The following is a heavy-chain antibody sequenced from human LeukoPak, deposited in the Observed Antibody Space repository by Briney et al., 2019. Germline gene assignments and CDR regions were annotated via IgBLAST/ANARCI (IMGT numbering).Heavy chain of an antibody. CDR1: GDSFTSYW. CDR2: IYYGGYDT. J-gene: IGHJ3*02. CDR3: ARPSGYCSSPSCYGGAFDI. D-gene: IGHD2-2*01. V-gene: IGHV5-51*01. Sequence: GESLKISCYGFGDSFTSYWIGLVRQMPGKGLEWMGIIYYGGYDTRYHSSFQGQVTISADKSISTAYLKWTSLKASDTAMYYCARPSGYCSSPSCYGGAFDIWGQGTMVTVSS.